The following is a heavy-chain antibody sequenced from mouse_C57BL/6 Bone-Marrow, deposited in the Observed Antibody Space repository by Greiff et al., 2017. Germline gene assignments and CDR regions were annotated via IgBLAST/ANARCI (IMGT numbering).Heavy chain of an antibody. CDR1: GYTFTSYW. V-gene: IGHV1-5*01. Sequence: VQLQQSGTVLARPGASVKMSCKTSGYTFTSYWMHCVKQRPGQGLEWIGAIYPGNSDTSYNQKFKGKAKLTAVTSASTAYMELSSLTNEDSAVYYCTRCDYDVAWFAYWGQGTLVTVSA. J-gene: IGHJ3*01. CDR2: IYPGNSDT. CDR3: TRCDYDVAWFAY. D-gene: IGHD2-4*01.